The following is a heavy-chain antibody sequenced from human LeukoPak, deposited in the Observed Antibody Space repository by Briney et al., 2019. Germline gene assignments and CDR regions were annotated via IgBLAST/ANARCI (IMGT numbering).Heavy chain of an antibody. V-gene: IGHV4-4*07. CDR3: ARESGSMRWFDP. J-gene: IGHJ5*02. Sequence: PSETLSXTXXVXXXXXXGYYWSWIRQPAGKGLEWIGRMSTSGNSNYIPSLVSRVTMSVDTSKNQFSLNLSSVTAADTAVYYCARESGSMRWFDPWGQGTLVTVSS. CDR2: MSTSGNS. CDR1: XXXXXGYY. D-gene: IGHD6-25*01.